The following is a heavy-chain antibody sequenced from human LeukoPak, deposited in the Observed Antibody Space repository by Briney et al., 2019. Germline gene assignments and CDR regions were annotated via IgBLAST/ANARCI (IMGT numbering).Heavy chain of an antibody. Sequence: SETLSLTCTVSGGSISSYYWNWIRQSAGKGLEWIGRIYSSGSTNYNPSLKSRVTMSIDTSKNQFSLKLNSVTAADTALYYCARVVAAAGNNWFDPWGRGTLVTVSS. D-gene: IGHD6-13*01. J-gene: IGHJ5*02. CDR1: GGSISSYY. CDR2: IYSSGST. CDR3: ARVVAAAGNNWFDP. V-gene: IGHV4-4*07.